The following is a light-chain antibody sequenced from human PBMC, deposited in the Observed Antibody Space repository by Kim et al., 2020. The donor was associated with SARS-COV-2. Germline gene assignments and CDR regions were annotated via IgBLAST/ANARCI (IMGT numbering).Light chain of an antibody. CDR1: QSVSSY. V-gene: IGKV3-11*01. J-gene: IGKJ5*01. CDR3: QQRSNRPLT. Sequence: EIVLTQSPATLSLSPGERVTLSCRASQSVSSYLAWYQQKPGQAPRLLIYDASNRATGIPARFSGSGSGTDFTLTISSLEPEDFAVYYCQQRSNRPLTFGQGTRLEIK. CDR2: DAS.